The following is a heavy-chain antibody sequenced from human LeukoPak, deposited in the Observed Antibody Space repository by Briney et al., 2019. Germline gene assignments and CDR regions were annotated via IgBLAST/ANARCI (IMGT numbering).Heavy chain of an antibody. CDR2: IYYSGST. V-gene: IGHV4-59*01. D-gene: IGHD6-19*01. J-gene: IGHJ4*02. Sequence: PSETLSLTCTVSGGSISSYYWSWIRQPPGKGLEWIGYIYYSGSTNYNPSLKRRVTISVDTSKNQFSLKLSSATAADTAVYYCARGLYSSGWSYYFDHWGQGTLVTVSS. CDR3: ARGLYSSGWSYYFDH. CDR1: GGSISSYY.